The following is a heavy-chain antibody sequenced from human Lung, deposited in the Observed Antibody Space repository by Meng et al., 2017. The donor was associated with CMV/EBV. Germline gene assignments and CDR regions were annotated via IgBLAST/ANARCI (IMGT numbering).Heavy chain of an antibody. Sequence: GEXXKISCAASGFTFSSYAMGWVRQAPGKGLEWVSAISGSGGSTYYADSVKGRFTITRDNSKNTLYLQMNSLRAEDTAVYYCAKSYYDSSGYYYNWGQGTLVTVSS. CDR2: ISGSGGST. CDR3: AKSYYDSSGYYYN. CDR1: GFTFSSYA. D-gene: IGHD3-22*01. J-gene: IGHJ4*02. V-gene: IGHV3-23*01.